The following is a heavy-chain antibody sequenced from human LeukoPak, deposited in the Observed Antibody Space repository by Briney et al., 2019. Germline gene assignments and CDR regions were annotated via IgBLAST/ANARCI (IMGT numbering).Heavy chain of an antibody. V-gene: IGHV3-15*01. Sequence: PGGSLRLSCVASGFTFSNAWMSWVRQAPIKGLEWVGRIKRKIDGETTDYAAPAKGRFTISRDDSKNTLCLQMNSLKTEDTAVYYCTSEDQGGFDYWGRGTLVTVSS. CDR3: TSEDQGGFDY. D-gene: IGHD1-26*01. CDR2: IKRKIDGETT. CDR1: GFTFSNAW. J-gene: IGHJ4*02.